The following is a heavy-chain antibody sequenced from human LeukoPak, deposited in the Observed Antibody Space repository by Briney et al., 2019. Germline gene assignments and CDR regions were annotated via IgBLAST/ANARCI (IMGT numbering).Heavy chain of an antibody. J-gene: IGHJ4*02. CDR1: GYTFSDYY. Sequence: ASVNVSCKASGYTFSDYYIHWVRQAPGQGLEWMGWINPNSGGTNYAQKFQGRVTMTRDTSISTAYMELSRVTSDDTAVYYCARVGVRGDVIADFDYWGQGTLVTVSS. CDR3: ARVGVRGDVIADFDY. V-gene: IGHV1-2*02. CDR2: INPNSGGT. D-gene: IGHD3-10*01.